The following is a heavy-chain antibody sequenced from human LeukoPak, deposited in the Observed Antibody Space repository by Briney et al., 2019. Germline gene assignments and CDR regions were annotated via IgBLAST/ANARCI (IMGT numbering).Heavy chain of an antibody. CDR1: GFTFSSYA. Sequence: GGSLRLSCAAYGFTFSSYAMSWVRQAPGKGLEWVSAISGSGGSTYYADSVKGRFTISRDNSKNTLYLQMNSLRAEDTAVYYCAKGCSGGSCYSRDYYGMDVWGQGTTVTVSS. CDR2: ISGSGGST. V-gene: IGHV3-23*01. J-gene: IGHJ6*02. CDR3: AKGCSGGSCYSRDYYGMDV. D-gene: IGHD2-15*01.